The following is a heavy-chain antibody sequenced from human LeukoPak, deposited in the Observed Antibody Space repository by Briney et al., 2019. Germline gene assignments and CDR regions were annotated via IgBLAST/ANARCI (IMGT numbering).Heavy chain of an antibody. CDR1: GYTFTSYD. V-gene: IGHV1-8*01. J-gene: IGHJ4*02. D-gene: IGHD3-10*01. CDR3: ARGDYYDSGSYYKKTVDY. Sequence: ASVKVSCKASGYTFTSYDINWVRQATGQGLEWMGWMNPNSGNTGYAQKFQGRVTMTRNTSISTAYMELSSLRSEDTAVYYCARGDYYDSGSYYKKTVDYWGQGTLVTVSS. CDR2: MNPNSGNT.